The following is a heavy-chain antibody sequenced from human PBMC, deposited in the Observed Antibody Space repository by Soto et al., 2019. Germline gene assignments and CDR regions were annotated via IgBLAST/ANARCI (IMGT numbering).Heavy chain of an antibody. V-gene: IGHV3-13*01. CDR3: ARVRYYYGSGSYYYYMDV. CDR1: GFTFSSYD. CDR2: IGTAGDT. D-gene: IGHD3-10*01. J-gene: IGHJ6*03. Sequence: PGGSLRLSCAASGFTFSSYDMHWVRQATGKGLEWVSAIGTAGDTYYPGSVKGRFTISRENAKNSLYLQMNSLRAGDTAVYYCARVRYYYGSGSYYYYMDVWGKGTTVTVSS.